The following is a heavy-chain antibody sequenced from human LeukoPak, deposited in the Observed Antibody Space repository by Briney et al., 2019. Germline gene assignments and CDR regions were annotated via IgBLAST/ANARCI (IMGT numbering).Heavy chain of an antibody. CDR2: INADGSTT. CDR1: GFTFSSYW. D-gene: IGHD7-27*01. Sequence: QSGRSLRLSCAASGFTFSSYWMHWVRQVPGKGLVWVSRINADGSTTTYADSVKGRFIISRDNAKNTVYLQMNSLRPEDTAVYYCATEATLGHWGQGTLVTVSS. CDR3: ATEATLGH. V-gene: IGHV3-74*01. J-gene: IGHJ4*02.